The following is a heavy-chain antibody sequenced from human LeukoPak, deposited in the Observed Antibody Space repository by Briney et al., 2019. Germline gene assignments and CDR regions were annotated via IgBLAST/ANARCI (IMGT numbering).Heavy chain of an antibody. J-gene: IGHJ4*02. D-gene: IGHD5-24*01. V-gene: IGHV3-30*03. CDR2: ISYDGSNK. Sequence: GGSLRLSCAASGFTFDDYGMHWVRQAPGKGLEWVAVISYDGSNKYYADSVKGRFTISRDNSKNTLYLQMNSLRAEDTAVYYCARVKRWLQSAFDYWGQGTLVTVSS. CDR1: GFTFDDYG. CDR3: ARVKRWLQSAFDY.